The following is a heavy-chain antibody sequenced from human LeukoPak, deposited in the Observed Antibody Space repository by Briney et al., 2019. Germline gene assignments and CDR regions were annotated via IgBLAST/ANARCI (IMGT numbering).Heavy chain of an antibody. CDR1: GGSISSYY. J-gene: IGHJ4*02. D-gene: IGHD3-22*01. CDR3: ARVSYDSSGYLDY. Sequence: SETLSLTFTVSGGSISSYYWSWIRQPPGKGLEWIGYIYYSGSTNYNPSLKSRVTISVDTSKNQFSLKLSSVTAADTAVYYCARVSYDSSGYLDYWGQGTLVTVSS. CDR2: IYYSGST. V-gene: IGHV4-59*01.